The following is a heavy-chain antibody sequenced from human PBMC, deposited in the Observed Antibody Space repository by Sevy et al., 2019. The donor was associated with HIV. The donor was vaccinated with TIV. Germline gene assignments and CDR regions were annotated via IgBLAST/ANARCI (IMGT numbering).Heavy chain of an antibody. D-gene: IGHD3-22*01. Sequence: ASVKVSCKASGYTFTGYYMHWVRQAPGQWLEWMGWISPNSGGTNCAQKFQGRVTMTRDTSSSTAYMELSRLRSDDTAVYYCARRSYDSSGYYYHYFDYWGQGTLVTVSS. V-gene: IGHV1-2*02. CDR1: GYTFTGYY. CDR2: ISPNSGGT. CDR3: ARRSYDSSGYYYHYFDY. J-gene: IGHJ4*02.